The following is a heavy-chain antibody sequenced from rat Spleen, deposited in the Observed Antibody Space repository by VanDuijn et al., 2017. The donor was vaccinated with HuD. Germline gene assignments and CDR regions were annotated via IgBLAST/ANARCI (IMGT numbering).Heavy chain of an antibody. J-gene: IGHJ2*01. CDR1: GFTFSNYG. CDR2: ITHTGVNT. CDR3: TRDDYYSAVFDY. V-gene: IGHV5-31*01. D-gene: IGHD1-1*01. Sequence: EVQLVESGGGLVRPGRSLKLSCAASGFTFSNYGMAWVRQAPGKGLEWVASITHTGVNTYYLDSVKGRFTISRDNAKITLYLQMNSLRSEDTATYYCTRDDYYSAVFDYWGQGVMVSVSS.